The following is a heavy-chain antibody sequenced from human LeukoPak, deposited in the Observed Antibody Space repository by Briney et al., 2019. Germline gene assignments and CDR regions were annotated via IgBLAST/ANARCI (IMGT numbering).Heavy chain of an antibody. Sequence: GGSLRLSCAASGFTFSSYAISWVRQAPGKGLEWVSAISGSGGSTYYADSVKGRFTISRDNSKNTLYLQMNSLRAEDTAVYYCAKDLIYYYGSGSYYNPLFDYWGQGTLVTVSS. CDR3: AKDLIYYYGSGSYYNPLFDY. D-gene: IGHD3-10*01. CDR2: ISGSGGST. J-gene: IGHJ4*02. CDR1: GFTFSSYA. V-gene: IGHV3-23*01.